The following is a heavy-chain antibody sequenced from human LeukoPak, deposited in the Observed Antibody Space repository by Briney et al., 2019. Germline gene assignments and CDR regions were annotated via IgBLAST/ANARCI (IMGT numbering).Heavy chain of an antibody. CDR2: ISSSSSTI. V-gene: IGHV3-48*01. CDR3: ARDFVVVVAAHSDY. Sequence: GGSLRLSCAASGFTFSTYSMNWVRQAPGKGLEWVSYISSSSSTIHYADSVKGRFTISRDNAKNSLYLQMNSLRAEDTAVYYCARDFVVVVAAHSDYWGQGTLVTVSS. D-gene: IGHD2-15*01. CDR1: GFTFSTYS. J-gene: IGHJ4*02.